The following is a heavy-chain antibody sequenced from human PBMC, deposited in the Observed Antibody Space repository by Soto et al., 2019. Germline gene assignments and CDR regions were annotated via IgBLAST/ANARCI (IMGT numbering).Heavy chain of an antibody. J-gene: IGHJ6*02. CDR2: ISYDGSNK. CDR3: AIVATSALNYYYYGMDV. CDR1: GFTFSSYG. V-gene: IGHV3-30*03. Sequence: PGGSLRLSCAASGFTFSSYGMHWVRQAPGKGLEWVAVISYDGSNKYYADSVKGRFTISRDNSKNTLYLQMNSLRAEDTAVYYCAIVATSALNYYYYGMDVWGQGTKVTVAS. D-gene: IGHD5-12*01.